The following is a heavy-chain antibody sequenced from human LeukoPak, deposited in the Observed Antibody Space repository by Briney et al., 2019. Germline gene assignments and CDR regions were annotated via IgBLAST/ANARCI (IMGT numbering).Heavy chain of an antibody. V-gene: IGHV3-43*01. Sequence: QSGGSLRLSCAASGFTFDDYTMHWVRHAPGKGLEWVSLISWDGGSTYYADSVKGRFTISRDNSKNSLYLQMNSLRTEDTALYYCAKEDGDIYCSGGSCHNWFDPWGQGTLVTVSS. J-gene: IGHJ5*02. CDR2: ISWDGGST. CDR1: GFTFDDYT. D-gene: IGHD2-15*01. CDR3: AKEDGDIYCSGGSCHNWFDP.